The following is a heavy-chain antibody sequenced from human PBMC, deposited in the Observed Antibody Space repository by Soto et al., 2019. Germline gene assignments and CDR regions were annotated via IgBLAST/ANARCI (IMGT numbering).Heavy chain of an antibody. V-gene: IGHV3-21*01. CDR1: VFTFSSYS. D-gene: IGHD3-10*01. Sequence: EVQLGESGGGLVKPGGSLRLSCAASVFTFSSYSMNWVRQAPGKGLEWVSSISSSSSYIYYADSVKGRFTISRDNAKNSLYLQMNSLRAEDTAVYYCSRTVHGSGGKHFDYWGQGTLVTVSS. J-gene: IGHJ4*02. CDR2: ISSSSSYI. CDR3: SRTVHGSGGKHFDY.